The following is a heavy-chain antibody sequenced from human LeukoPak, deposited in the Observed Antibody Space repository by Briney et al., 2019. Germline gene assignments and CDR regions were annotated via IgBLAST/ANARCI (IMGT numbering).Heavy chain of an antibody. J-gene: IGHJ4*02. Sequence: SETLSLTCTVSGYSISNGYYWGWVRQPPGKGLGWIGSIYHSGSTYYNPSLKSRVTISVDTSKNQFSLKLSSVTAADTAVYYCVGYSYGSYFDYWGQGTLVTVSS. CDR1: GYSISNGYY. D-gene: IGHD5-18*01. CDR3: VGYSYGSYFDY. CDR2: IYHSGST. V-gene: IGHV4-38-2*02.